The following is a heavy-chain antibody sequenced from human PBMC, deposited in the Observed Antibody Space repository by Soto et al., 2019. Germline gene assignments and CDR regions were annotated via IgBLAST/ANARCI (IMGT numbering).Heavy chain of an antibody. CDR3: ARVELYDFWSGYYPPAGFDY. J-gene: IGHJ4*02. CDR2: INAGNGNT. V-gene: IGHV1-3*01. D-gene: IGHD3-3*01. CDR1: GYTFTSYA. Sequence: GASVKVSCKASGYTFTSYAMHWVRQAPGQRLEWMGWINAGNGNTKYSQKFQGRVTITRDTSASTAYMELSSLRSEDTAVYYCARVELYDFWSGYYPPAGFDYWGQGTLVTVSS.